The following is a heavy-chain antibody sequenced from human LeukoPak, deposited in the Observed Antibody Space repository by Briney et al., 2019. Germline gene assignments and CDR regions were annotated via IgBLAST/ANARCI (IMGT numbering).Heavy chain of an antibody. V-gene: IGHV3-74*01. D-gene: IGHD5/OR15-5a*01. J-gene: IGHJ5*02. CDR2: INSDGSST. CDR1: GFTFSSYW. CDR3: ARPSTMAPFDP. Sequence: GGSLRLSCAASGFTFSSYWMHWVRQAPGKGLVWVSRINSDGSSTSYADSVKGRFTISRDNAKNTLYLQMNSLRAEDTAVYYCARPSTMAPFDPWGQGTLVSVYS.